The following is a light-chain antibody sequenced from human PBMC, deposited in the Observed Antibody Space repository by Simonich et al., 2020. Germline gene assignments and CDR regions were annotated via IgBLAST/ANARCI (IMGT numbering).Light chain of an antibody. CDR1: SSDVGSYNL. Sequence: QSALTQPASVSGSPGQSITISCHGTSSDVGSYNLVSWYQQHPGKAPKLMIYEGSKGPSGVSNRFSGSKSGNKASRTISGLHAEDEADYYCCSYAGSITYVVFGGGNKLTVL. J-gene: IGLJ2*01. CDR3: CSYAGSITYVV. V-gene: IGLV2-23*01. CDR2: EGS.